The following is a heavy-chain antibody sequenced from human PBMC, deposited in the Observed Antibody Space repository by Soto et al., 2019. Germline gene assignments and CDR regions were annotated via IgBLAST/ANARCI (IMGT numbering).Heavy chain of an antibody. CDR3: ARDHNGWFGEALYGMDV. Sequence: QPGGSLRLSCAASGFTFSSYGMHWVRQAPGKGLEWVAVIWYDGSNKYYADSVKGRFTISRDNSKNTLYLQMNSLRAEDTAVYYCARDHNGWFGEALYGMDVWGQGTTVTVSS. V-gene: IGHV3-33*01. CDR1: GFTFSSYG. CDR2: IWYDGSNK. J-gene: IGHJ6*02. D-gene: IGHD3-10*01.